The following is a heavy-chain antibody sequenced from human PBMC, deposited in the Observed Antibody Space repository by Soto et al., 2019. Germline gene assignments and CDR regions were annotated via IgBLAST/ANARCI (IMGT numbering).Heavy chain of an antibody. CDR3: ARGRTVRNYADDSSDYFYFFDY. CDR2: IYHRGNT. CDR1: GYSISSGFY. J-gene: IGHJ4*02. D-gene: IGHD3-22*01. Sequence: ETLSLTCSVSGYSISSGFYWDWIRQPPGKGLEWIGSIYHRGNTYYNPSHNGRITISLDTSKNQFSLKLTSANAADTAVYYCARGRTVRNYADDSSDYFYFFDYWGQGTQVTVSS. V-gene: IGHV4-38-2*02.